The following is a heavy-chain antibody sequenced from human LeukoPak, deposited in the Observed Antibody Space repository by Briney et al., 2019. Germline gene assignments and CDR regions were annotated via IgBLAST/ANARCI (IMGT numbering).Heavy chain of an antibody. J-gene: IGHJ6*03. CDR2: IIPIFGTE. CDR1: RGTFSSYA. V-gene: IGHV1-69*06. CDR3: ASNRRGELYYMDV. D-gene: IGHD1-14*01. Sequence: SSVNVSCKASRGTFSSYALNWVGQAPGQGLEWMGGIIPIFGTENYEQKFQGRVTITADKSTSTAYMELSSLRSEDTAVYYCASNRRGELYYMDVWGKGSTVTVSS.